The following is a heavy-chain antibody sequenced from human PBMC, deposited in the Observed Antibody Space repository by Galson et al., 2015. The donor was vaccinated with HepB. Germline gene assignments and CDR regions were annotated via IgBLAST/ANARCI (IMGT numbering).Heavy chain of an antibody. CDR1: GFTFSHYR. CDR3: ASWEPRDYDGMDV. Sequence: SLRLSCAASGFTFSHYRMNWVRQAPGKGLEWVSSISRNSNYIYYANSVKGRFTISRDNVKNSLYLQMNSLRAEDTAVYYCASWEPRDYDGMDVWGQGTTVIVSS. V-gene: IGHV3-21*01. J-gene: IGHJ6*02. D-gene: IGHD1-26*01. CDR2: ISRNSNYI.